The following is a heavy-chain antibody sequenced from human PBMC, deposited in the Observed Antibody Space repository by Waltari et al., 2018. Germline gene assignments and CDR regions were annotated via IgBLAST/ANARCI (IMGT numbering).Heavy chain of an antibody. V-gene: IGHV1-69*12. CDR1: GGTFSSYA. D-gene: IGHD3-10*01. CDR3: ARWYYYGSGSEDDDY. J-gene: IGHJ4*02. Sequence: QVQLVQSGAEVKKPGSSVKVSCKASGGTFSSYAISWVRQAPGQGLEWMGGTIPIFCTATYAQKFQGRVTITADESTSTAYMELSSLRSEDTAVYYCARWYYYGSGSEDDDYWGQGTLVTVSS. CDR2: TIPIFCTA.